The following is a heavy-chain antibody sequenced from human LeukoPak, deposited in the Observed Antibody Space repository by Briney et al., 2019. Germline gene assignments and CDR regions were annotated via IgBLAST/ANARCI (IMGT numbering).Heavy chain of an antibody. CDR3: ARGYVVDY. Sequence: PSETLSLTCTVSGGSISSYYWSWIRQPPGKGLEWVSVIYSGGSTYHADSVKGRFTISRDNSKNTVYLQMKSLRAEDTAVYYCARGYVVDYWGQGTLVTVSS. J-gene: IGHJ4*02. D-gene: IGHD5-12*01. CDR2: IYSGGST. V-gene: IGHV3-53*01. CDR1: GGSISSYY.